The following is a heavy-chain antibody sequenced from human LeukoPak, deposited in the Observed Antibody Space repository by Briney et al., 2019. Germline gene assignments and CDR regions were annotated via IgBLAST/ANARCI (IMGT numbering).Heavy chain of an antibody. CDR1: GGSISSGSYY. CDR2: VYSSGST. V-gene: IGHV4-61*02. J-gene: IGHJ1*01. Sequence: PSQTLSLTCTVSGGSISSGSYYWSWIRQPAGKGLEWIGRVYSSGSTDYNPSLKSRLSISVDTSKIQFSLRLSSVTVADTAVYYCARDEMATPRTRWFQHWGQGTLVTVSS. D-gene: IGHD5-24*01. CDR3: ARDEMATPRTRWFQH.